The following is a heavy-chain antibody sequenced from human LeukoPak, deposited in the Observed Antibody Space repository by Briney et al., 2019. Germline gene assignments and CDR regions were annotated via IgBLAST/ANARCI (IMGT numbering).Heavy chain of an antibody. CDR1: GYTFTNYG. CDR3: ARVPPSAHQLLSSDY. CDR2: ISANNGET. V-gene: IGHV1-18*04. Sequence: ASVMLSCKASGYTFTNYGISWVRQAPGQGLEWMAWISANNGETRYAQNLQGRLTMTTDTSTSTAYMELRSLRPDDTAVYYCARVPPSAHQLLSSDYWGQGTQVTVSS. J-gene: IGHJ4*02. D-gene: IGHD2-2*01.